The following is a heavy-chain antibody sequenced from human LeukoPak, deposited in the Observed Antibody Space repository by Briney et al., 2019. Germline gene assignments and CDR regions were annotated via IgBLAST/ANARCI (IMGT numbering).Heavy chain of an antibody. Sequence: PGGSLRLSCAASGFTFSSYWMHWVRHAPGKGRLWVSRINSDGSSTSYADSVKGRFTISRDNAKNTLYLQMNSLRAEDTAEYYCERSAYYCGSGSYYRGDDYWGQGTLVTVSS. CDR3: ERSAYYCGSGSYYRGDDY. CDR2: INSDGSST. CDR1: GFTFSSYW. J-gene: IGHJ4*02. V-gene: IGHV3-74*01. D-gene: IGHD3-10*01.